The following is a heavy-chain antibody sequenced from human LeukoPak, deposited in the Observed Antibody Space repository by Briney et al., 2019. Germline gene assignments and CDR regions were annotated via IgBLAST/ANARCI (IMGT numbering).Heavy chain of an antibody. CDR1: GFTFSSYA. D-gene: IGHD4-17*01. CDR2: ISWNSGSI. Sequence: PGRSLRLSCAASGFTFSSYAMHWVRQAPGKGLEWVSGISWNSGSIGYADSVKGRFTISRDNAKNSLYLQMNSLRAEDTALYYCAKDFYGDYRNNWFDPWGQGTLVTVSS. CDR3: AKDFYGDYRNNWFDP. J-gene: IGHJ5*02. V-gene: IGHV3-9*01.